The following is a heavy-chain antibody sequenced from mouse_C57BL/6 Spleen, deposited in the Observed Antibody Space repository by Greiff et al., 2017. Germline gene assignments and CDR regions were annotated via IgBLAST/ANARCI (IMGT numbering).Heavy chain of an antibody. D-gene: IGHD2-4*01. CDR2: INPSTGGT. Sequence: VHVKQSGPELVKPGASVKISCKASGYSFTGYYMHWVKQSSEKSLEWIGEINPSTGGTSYNQKFKGKATLTVDKSSSTAYMQLKSLTSEDSAVYYCARWGVYDYDGYYFDYWGQGTTLTVSS. J-gene: IGHJ2*01. CDR1: GYSFTGYY. V-gene: IGHV1-43*01. CDR3: ARWGVYDYDGYYFDY.